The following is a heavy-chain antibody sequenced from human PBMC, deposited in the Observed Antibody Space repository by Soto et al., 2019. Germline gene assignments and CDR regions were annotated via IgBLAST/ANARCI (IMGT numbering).Heavy chain of an antibody. Sequence: QVQLVQSGAEVKKPGSSVKVSCKASGGTFSSYAISWVRQAPGQGLEWMGGIIPIFGTANYAQKFQGRVTITAEKSTSTAYMELSSLRSEETAVYYCASDGDIVVVPAAMADYYYGMDVWGQGTPVTVSS. J-gene: IGHJ6*02. D-gene: IGHD2-2*01. CDR1: GGTFSSYA. CDR3: ASDGDIVVVPAAMADYYYGMDV. V-gene: IGHV1-69*06. CDR2: IIPIFGTA.